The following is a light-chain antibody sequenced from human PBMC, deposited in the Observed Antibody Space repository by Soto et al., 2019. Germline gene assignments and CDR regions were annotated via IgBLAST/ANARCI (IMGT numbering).Light chain of an antibody. CDR2: GAS. CDR3: QQRNIWPPVT. V-gene: IGKV3D-15*01. Sequence: EIVMTQSPATLSVSPGERATLSCRASQSVNSNLAWYQQKPGQAPRLLIYGASTRAAGIPARFSGSGSGTDFTLTISSLEPEDSAVYYCQQRNIWPPVTFGQGTRLEIK. J-gene: IGKJ5*01. CDR1: QSVNSN.